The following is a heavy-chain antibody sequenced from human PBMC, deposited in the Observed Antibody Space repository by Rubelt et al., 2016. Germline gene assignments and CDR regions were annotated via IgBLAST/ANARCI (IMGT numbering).Heavy chain of an antibody. J-gene: IGHJ4*02. V-gene: IGHV3-21*01. Sequence: EVQLVESGGGLVKPGGSLRLSCAASGFTFSSYSMNWVRQAPGKGLEWVSSISSSSSYIYYADSVKGRFTISRDNAKNSLYLQMNSRRAEDTAVYYCTSVSDDFWSGYHPSDYWGQGTLVTVSS. CDR2: ISSSSSYI. CDR3: TSVSDDFWSGYHPSDY. CDR1: GFTFSSYS. D-gene: IGHD3-3*01.